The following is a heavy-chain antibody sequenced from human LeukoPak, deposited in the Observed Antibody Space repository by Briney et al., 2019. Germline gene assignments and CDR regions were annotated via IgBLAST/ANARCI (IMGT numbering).Heavy chain of an antibody. J-gene: IGHJ4*02. CDR2: IYHSGST. V-gene: IGHV4-38-2*02. D-gene: IGHD2-15*01. CDR3: ARGSWVVAANFDY. CDR1: GYSISSGYY. Sequence: SETLSLTCTVSGYSISSGYYWGWIRQPLGKGLEWIGSIYHSGSTYYNPSLKSRVTISVDTSKNQFSLKLSSVTAADTAVYYCARGSWVVAANFDYWGQGTLVTVSS.